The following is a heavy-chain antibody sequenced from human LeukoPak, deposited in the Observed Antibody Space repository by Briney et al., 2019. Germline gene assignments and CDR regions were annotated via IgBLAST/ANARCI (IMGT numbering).Heavy chain of an antibody. CDR1: GFIFSSNW. CDR3: ARVRPGLTLDY. V-gene: IGHV3-7*01. J-gene: IGHJ4*02. CDR2: IKEDGSEK. D-gene: IGHD2-15*01. Sequence: GGSLRLSCAASGFIFSSNWMCWVRQAPGKGLEWVANIKEDGSEKNHVDAVKGRFTISRGNAKNSLYLQMNSLRAEDTAVYYCARVRPGLTLDYWGQGTLVTVSS.